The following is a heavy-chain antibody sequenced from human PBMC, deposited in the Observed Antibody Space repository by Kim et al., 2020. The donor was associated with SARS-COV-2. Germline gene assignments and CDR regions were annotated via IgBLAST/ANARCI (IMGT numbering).Heavy chain of an antibody. V-gene: IGHV3-7*03. CDR2: LKQDGSQK. CDR3: ARGSTIY. Sequence: GGFLRLSCAASGFTFSSYWMNWVRQAPGKGLEWVASLKQDGSQKYYVDSVKGRFTISRDNAKNSLYLQMNTLRVEDTAIYYCARGSTIYWGQGTLVTVSS. CDR1: GFTFSSYW. J-gene: IGHJ4*02. D-gene: IGHD5-12*01.